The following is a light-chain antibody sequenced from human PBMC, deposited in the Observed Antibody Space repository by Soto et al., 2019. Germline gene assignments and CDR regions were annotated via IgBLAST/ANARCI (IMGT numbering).Light chain of an antibody. J-gene: IGKJ4*01. CDR1: QAIGSW. CDR2: DAS. Sequence: DIQMTQSPSSLSASVGDRVTITCRASQAIGSWLAWYQQKPGKAPTSLIYDASNLQTEVPSRFSGSGSGTAFTLTISGLQPEDSATYYCQQYNSYPLTFGGGTMVEIK. V-gene: IGKV1D-16*01. CDR3: QQYNSYPLT.